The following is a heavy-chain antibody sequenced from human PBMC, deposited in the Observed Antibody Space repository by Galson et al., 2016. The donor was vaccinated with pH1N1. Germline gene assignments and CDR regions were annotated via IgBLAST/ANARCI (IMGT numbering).Heavy chain of an antibody. J-gene: IGHJ4*02. CDR1: GFIFSTYR. V-gene: IGHV3-48*01. CDR2: IDTASSII. D-gene: IGHD6-13*01. Sequence: SLRLSCAASGFIFSTYRMHWVRQAPGKGLEWVAHIDTASSIIYYVESVKGRFTISRDNAKNSLYLQLSSLRAEDTAVYYRARVSSWYYVDFWGQGTLITVSS. CDR3: ARVSSWYYVDF.